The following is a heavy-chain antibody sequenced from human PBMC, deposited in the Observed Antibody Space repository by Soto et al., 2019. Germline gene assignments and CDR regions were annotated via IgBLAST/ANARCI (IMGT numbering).Heavy chain of an antibody. V-gene: IGHV4-30-2*01. Sequence: SETLSLTCAVSGGSISSGGYSWSWIRQPPGKGLEWIGYIYHSGSTYYNPSLKSRVTISVDRSKNQFSLKLSSVTAADTAVYYCARGGDYGDYEFDYWGQGTLVTVSS. D-gene: IGHD4-17*01. J-gene: IGHJ4*02. CDR2: IYHSGST. CDR1: GGSISSGGYS. CDR3: ARGGDYGDYEFDY.